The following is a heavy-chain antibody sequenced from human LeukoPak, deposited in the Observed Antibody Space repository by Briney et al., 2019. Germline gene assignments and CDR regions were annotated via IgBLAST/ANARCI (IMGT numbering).Heavy chain of an antibody. J-gene: IGHJ4*02. CDR2: IYYSGST. V-gene: IGHV4-39*01. CDR3: ARHGVAAAGFDY. Sequence: PSETLSLISTVSGGSISSSSYYWGWIRQPPGKGLEWIGSIYYSGSTYYNPSLKSRVTISVDTSKNQFSLKLSSVTAADTAVYYCARHGVAAAGFDYWGQGNLVTVSS. D-gene: IGHD6-13*01. CDR1: GGSISSSSYY.